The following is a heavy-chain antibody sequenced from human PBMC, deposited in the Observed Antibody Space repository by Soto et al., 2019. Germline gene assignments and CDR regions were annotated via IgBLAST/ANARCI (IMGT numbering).Heavy chain of an antibody. J-gene: IGHJ6*02. CDR1: GGSCSGYY. CDR3: ARTAYYDFWSGYRYYYYGMDV. V-gene: IGHV4-34*01. CDR2: IYHSGST. Sequence: SETLSLTCAVEGGSCSGYYWSWIRQPPGKGLEWIGEIYHSGSTNYNPSLKSRVTISVDKSKNQFSLKLSSVTAADTAVYYCARTAYYDFWSGYRYYYYGMDVWXQGTRSQSP. D-gene: IGHD3-3*01.